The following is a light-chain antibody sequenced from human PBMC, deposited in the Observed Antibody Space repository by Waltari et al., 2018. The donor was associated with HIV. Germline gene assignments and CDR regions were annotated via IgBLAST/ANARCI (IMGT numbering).Light chain of an antibody. CDR1: SSDIGAYDY. V-gene: IGLV2-11*01. CDR2: DVN. Sequence: HSALTQPRSVSGSPGQSVTISCTGTSSDIGAYDYVSWFQKFPGRAPKLLIFDVNKRPSGGPVLFSGFNSGDTASLTISGLQPDDESDYFCSSYGGVASYLIFGGGTTLTVL. CDR3: SSYGGVASYLI. J-gene: IGLJ2*01.